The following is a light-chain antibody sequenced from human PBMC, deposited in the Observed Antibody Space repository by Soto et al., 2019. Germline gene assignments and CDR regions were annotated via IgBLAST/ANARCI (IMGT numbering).Light chain of an antibody. CDR1: SSDVGGYNY. J-gene: IGLJ2*01. CDR2: DVS. Sequence: QSVLTQPASVSGSPGQSITISCTGTSSDVGGYNYVSWYQQHPGKAPKLMIYDVSNRPSGVSNRFSGSKSGNTASLTISGLQAEDEADYYCSSYTSLVVFGGGTKVTVL. CDR3: SSYTSLVV. V-gene: IGLV2-14*01.